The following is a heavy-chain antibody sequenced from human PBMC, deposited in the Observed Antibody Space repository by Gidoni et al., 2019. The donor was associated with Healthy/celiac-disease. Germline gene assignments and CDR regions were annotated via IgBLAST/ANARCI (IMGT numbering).Heavy chain of an antibody. D-gene: IGHD3-9*01. J-gene: IGHJ5*02. CDR1: GGSFSGYY. CDR2: INHSGST. Sequence: VQLQQWGAGLLKPSETLSLTCAVYGGSFSGYYWSWIRQPPGKGLEWIGEINHSGSTNYNPSLKSRVTISVDTSKNQFSLKLSSVTAADTAVYYCARKYPYYDILTGASGGWFDPWGQGTLVTVSS. V-gene: IGHV4-34*01. CDR3: ARKYPYYDILTGASGGWFDP.